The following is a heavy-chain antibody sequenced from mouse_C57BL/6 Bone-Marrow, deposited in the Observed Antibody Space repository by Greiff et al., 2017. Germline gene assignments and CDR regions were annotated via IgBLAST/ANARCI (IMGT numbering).Heavy chain of an antibody. D-gene: IGHD2-5*01. CDR3: ARAYSNYEDAIDY. J-gene: IGHJ4*01. CDR1: GYTFTDYY. Sequence: EVQLQQSGPELVKPGASVKISCKASGYTFTDYYMNWVKQSHGKSLEWIGDINPNNGGTSYNQKFKGKATLTVDKSSSTAYMELRSLTSEDSAVYYCARAYSNYEDAIDYWGQGTSVTVSS. CDR2: INPNNGGT. V-gene: IGHV1-26*01.